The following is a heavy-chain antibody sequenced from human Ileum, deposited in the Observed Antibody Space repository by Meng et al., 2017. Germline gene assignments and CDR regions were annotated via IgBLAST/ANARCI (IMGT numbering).Heavy chain of an antibody. Sequence: QSGPGLVEPSGTLSLTCVVSGDSISSSNWWNWVRQPPGKGLEWIGEIFHTGSTNYNPSLKSRVTISADKSKNQFSLNLSSVTAADTAVYYCATNKNKKIDYWGQGTLVTVSS. CDR3: ATNKNKKIDY. V-gene: IGHV4-4*02. CDR1: GDSISSSNW. D-gene: IGHD2/OR15-2a*01. J-gene: IGHJ4*02. CDR2: IFHTGST.